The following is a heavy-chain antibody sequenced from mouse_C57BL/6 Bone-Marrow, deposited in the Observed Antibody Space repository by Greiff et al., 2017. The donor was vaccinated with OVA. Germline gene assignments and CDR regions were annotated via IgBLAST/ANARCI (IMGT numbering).Heavy chain of an antibody. CDR3: TSPWGYDYGDYYAMDY. V-gene: IGHV6-6*01. J-gene: IGHJ4*01. CDR1: GFTFSDAW. CDR2: IRNKANNHAT. D-gene: IGHD2-4*01. Sequence: EVMLVESGGGLVQPGGSMKLSCAASGFTFSDAWMDWVRQSPEKGLEWVAEIRNKANNHATYYAESVKGRFTISRDDSKSSVYLQMNSLRAEDTGIYYCTSPWGYDYGDYYAMDYWGQGTSVTVSS.